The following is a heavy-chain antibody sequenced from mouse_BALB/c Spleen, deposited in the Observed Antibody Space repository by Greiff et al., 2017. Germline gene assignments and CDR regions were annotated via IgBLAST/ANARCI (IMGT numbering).Heavy chain of an antibody. V-gene: IGHV1-62-2*01. CDR2: FYPGRGSI. D-gene: IGHD2-14*01. CDR1: GYTFTEYI. CDR3: ARHEKGYDEGWGYYDMDY. J-gene: IGHJ4*01. Sequence: QVQLQQSGAELVKPGASVKLSCKASGYTFTEYIIHWVKQRSGQGLEWIGWFYPGRGSIKYNEKFKDKATLTADKSSSTVYMELSRLTSEDSAVYFCARHEKGYDEGWGYYDMDYWGKGTTVTVAS.